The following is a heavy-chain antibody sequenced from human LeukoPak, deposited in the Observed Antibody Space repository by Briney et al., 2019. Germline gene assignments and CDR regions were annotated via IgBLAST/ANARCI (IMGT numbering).Heavy chain of an antibody. CDR1: EYTFTSYD. CDR3: ARGGYHDSSGYHYNNDY. D-gene: IGHD3-22*01. Sequence: ASVKVSCKASEYTFTSYDINWVRQATGQGLEWMGWMNPNSGNTGYAQKFQGRVTMTRNPSISTAYMELSSLRSEDTAVYYCARGGYHDSSGYHYNNDYWGQGTLVTVSS. V-gene: IGHV1-8*01. CDR2: MNPNSGNT. J-gene: IGHJ4*02.